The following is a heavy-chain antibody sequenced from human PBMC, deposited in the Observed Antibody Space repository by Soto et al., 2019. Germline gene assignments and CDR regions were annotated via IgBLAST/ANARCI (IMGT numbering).Heavy chain of an antibody. J-gene: IGHJ6*02. CDR3: GRVRAVAGHSMDV. CDR1: GGSISSYY. Sequence: PSETLSLTCTVSGGSISSYYWSWIRQPPGKGLEWIGYIYYSGSTNYNPSLKSRVTISVDTSKNQFSLKLSSVTAADTAVYYCGRVRAVAGHSMDVWGQGTTVTVSS. CDR2: IYYSGST. V-gene: IGHV4-59*01. D-gene: IGHD6-19*01.